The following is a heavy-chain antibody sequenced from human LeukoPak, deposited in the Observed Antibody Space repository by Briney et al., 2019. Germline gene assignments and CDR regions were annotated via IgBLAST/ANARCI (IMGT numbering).Heavy chain of an antibody. CDR3: ARSPDGMDV. CDR2: ISYDGRNK. V-gene: IGHV3-30*03. J-gene: IGHJ6*02. CDR1: GFTFNNYG. Sequence: GKSLRLSCAASGFTFNNYGMHWVRQAPGKGLEWVAVISYDGRNKHYPDSVKGRFTISRDNAKNSVYLQMNSLRAEDTAVYYCARSPDGMDVWGQGTTVTVSS.